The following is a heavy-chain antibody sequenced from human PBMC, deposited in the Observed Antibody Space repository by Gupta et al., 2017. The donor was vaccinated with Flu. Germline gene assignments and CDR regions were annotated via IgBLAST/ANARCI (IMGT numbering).Heavy chain of an antibody. J-gene: IGHJ5*01. V-gene: IGHV3-64*01. CDR1: GFSFRNDD. CDR2: TSSNGGSA. D-gene: IGHD6-13*01. Sequence: EVQLVESGGGLVQPGGSLRLSCEGSGFSFRNDDMHWVCQGPGKGLEYVSGTSSNGGSAYYAKSVKGRFTISRDNSKSTLYLQMGSLRTEDMAVYYCAKSKSSTWNPDWFDSWGQGTLVTVSS. CDR3: AKSKSSTWNPDWFDS.